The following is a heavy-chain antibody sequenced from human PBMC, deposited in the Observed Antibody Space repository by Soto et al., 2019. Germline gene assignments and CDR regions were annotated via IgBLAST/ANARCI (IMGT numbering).Heavy chain of an antibody. J-gene: IGHJ6*02. CDR1: GFSFSSSS. CDR3: ARVRYDAWAPPFGF. D-gene: IGHD3-3*01. Sequence: EVQLVESGGGLVQPGGSLRLSCAASGFSFSSSSMNWVRKAPGKGLEWLSYISSSSSAIYYADSVKGRFTISRDNAKNSLYLQMRSLRDEDAAVYYCARVRYDAWAPPFGFWGQGTTVIVSS. V-gene: IGHV3-48*02. CDR2: ISSSSSAI.